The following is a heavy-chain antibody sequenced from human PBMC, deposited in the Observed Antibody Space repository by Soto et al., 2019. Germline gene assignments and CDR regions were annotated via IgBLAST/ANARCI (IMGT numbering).Heavy chain of an antibody. D-gene: IGHD3-16*01. CDR2: IYFNGNT. J-gene: IGHJ4*02. V-gene: IGHV4-59*01. CDR1: AASFSKYY. Sequence: SETLSLTCTVSAASFSKYYWSWIRQPPGKGLEWIGYIYFNGNTNYNPSLKRRVTISIDTSKKQISLNLTSVTDADTAVYYCASVTFGGVVLAHWGQGTLVTV. CDR3: ASVTFGGVVLAH.